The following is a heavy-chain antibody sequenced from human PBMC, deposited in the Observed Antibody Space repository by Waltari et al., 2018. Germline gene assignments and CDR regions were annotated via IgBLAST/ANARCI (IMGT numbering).Heavy chain of an antibody. J-gene: IGHJ4*02. V-gene: IGHV4-34*01. Sequence: QVQLQQWGAGLLKPSETLPPTCAVYGGSFSGYSWSWIRQPPGKGLEWIGEVNHSESTNYNPSLKSRVTISVDTSKNQFSLKLSSVTAADTAVYYCARLRIGIAVAGTTDYWGQGTLVTVSS. CDR3: ARLRIGIAVAGTTDY. CDR1: GGSFSGYS. CDR2: VNHSEST. D-gene: IGHD6-19*01.